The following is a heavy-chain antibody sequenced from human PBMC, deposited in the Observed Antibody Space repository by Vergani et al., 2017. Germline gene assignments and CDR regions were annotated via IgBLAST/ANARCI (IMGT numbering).Heavy chain of an antibody. D-gene: IGHD3-9*01. Sequence: QVQLQESGPGLVKPSEILSLTCTVSGGSISSYYWTWIRQPPGKGLEWIGYIYSSGSTKYNPSLKSRVTISVDTSTNQFSLKLSSVTAADTAVSYCARARGAFDILTGYYHYCMDVWGKGTTVTVFS. CDR2: IYSSGST. CDR3: ARARGAFDILTGYYHYCMDV. V-gene: IGHV4-59*01. J-gene: IGHJ6*03. CDR1: GGSISSYY.